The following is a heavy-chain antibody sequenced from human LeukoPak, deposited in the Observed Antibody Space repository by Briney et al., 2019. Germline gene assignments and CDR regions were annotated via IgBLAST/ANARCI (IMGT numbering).Heavy chain of an antibody. CDR2: IYYSGST. CDR1: GGSISSYY. CDR3: ARVPGWGSKFYFDY. Sequence: SETLSLTCTVSGGSISSYYWSWIRQPPGKGLEWIGYIYYSGSTNYNPSLKSRVTISVDTSKNQLSLKLSSVTAADTAVYYCARVPGWGSKFYFDYWGQGTLVTVSS. V-gene: IGHV4-59*01. J-gene: IGHJ4*02. D-gene: IGHD7-27*01.